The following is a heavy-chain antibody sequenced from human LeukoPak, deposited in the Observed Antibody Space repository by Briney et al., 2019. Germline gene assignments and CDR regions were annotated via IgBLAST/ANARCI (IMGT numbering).Heavy chain of an antibody. J-gene: IGHJ4*02. CDR1: GGSFSGYY. CDR3: ARGFRRYSYGVDY. D-gene: IGHD5-18*01. V-gene: IGHV4-34*01. Sequence: SETLSLTCAVYGGSFSGYYWSWIRQPPGKGLEWIGEINHSGSTNYSPSLKSRVTISVDTSKNQFSLKLSSVTAADTAVYYCARGFRRYSYGVDYWGQGTLVTVSS. CDR2: INHSGST.